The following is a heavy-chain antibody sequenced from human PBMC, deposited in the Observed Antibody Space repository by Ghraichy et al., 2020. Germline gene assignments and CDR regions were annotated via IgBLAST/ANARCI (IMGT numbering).Heavy chain of an antibody. CDR1: GGSVSSGSYY. D-gene: IGHD3-10*01. V-gene: IGHV4-61*01. J-gene: IGHJ6*02. Sequence: SETLSLTCTVSGGSVSSGSYYWSWIRQPPGKGLEWIGYIYYSGSTNYNPSLKSRVTISVDTSKNQFSLKLSSVTAADTAVYYCARTDRITMVQGVIDHYYYGMDVWGQGTTVTVSS. CDR2: IYYSGST. CDR3: ARTDRITMVQGVIDHYYYGMDV.